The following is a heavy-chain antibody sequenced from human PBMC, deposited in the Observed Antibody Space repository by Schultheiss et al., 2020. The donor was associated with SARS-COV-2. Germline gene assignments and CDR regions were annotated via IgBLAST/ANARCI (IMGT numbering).Heavy chain of an antibody. V-gene: IGHV4-59*12. CDR3: AREGGYDVDY. D-gene: IGHD5-12*01. CDR2: INHSGST. CDR1: GGSISSYY. J-gene: IGHJ4*02. Sequence: SQTLSLTCTVSGGSISSYYWSWIRQPPGKGLEWIGEINHSGSTNYNPSLKSRVTISVDTSKNQFSLKLSSVTAADTAVYYCAREGGYDVDYWGQGTLVTVSS.